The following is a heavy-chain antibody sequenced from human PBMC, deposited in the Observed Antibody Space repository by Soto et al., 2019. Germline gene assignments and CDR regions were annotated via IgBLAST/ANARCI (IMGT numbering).Heavy chain of an antibody. CDR2: IIPIFGTA. V-gene: IGHV1-69*06. CDR1: GGTFSSYA. J-gene: IGHJ4*02. Sequence: QVQLLQSGAEVKKPGSSVKVYCKASGGTFSSYAISWVRQAPGQGLEWMGGIIPIFGTANYAQKFQGRVTITADKSTGTAYMELSRLRSEDTAVYCCASETTMIVGWGKGTLVTVSS. D-gene: IGHD3-22*01. CDR3: ASETTMIVG.